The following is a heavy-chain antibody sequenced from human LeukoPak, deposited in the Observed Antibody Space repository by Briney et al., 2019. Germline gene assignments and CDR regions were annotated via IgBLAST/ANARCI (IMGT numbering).Heavy chain of an antibody. CDR1: GGSISSHY. Sequence: SETLSLTCTVSGGSISSHYWSWIRQPPGKGLEWIGYIYYSGSTNYNPSLKSRVTISVDTSKNQFSLKLSSVTAADTAVYYCARVGSSGYYFDYWGQGTPVTVSS. CDR2: IYYSGST. J-gene: IGHJ4*02. CDR3: ARVGSSGYYFDY. V-gene: IGHV4-59*11. D-gene: IGHD3-22*01.